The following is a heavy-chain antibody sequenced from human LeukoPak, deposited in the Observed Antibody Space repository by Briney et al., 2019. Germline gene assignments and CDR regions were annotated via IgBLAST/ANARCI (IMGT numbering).Heavy chain of an antibody. CDR2: IYYSGST. J-gene: IGHJ3*02. V-gene: IGHV4-59*01. Sequence: SETLSLTCTVSGGSISSYYWSWIRQPPGKGLEWIGYIYYSGSTNYNPSLKSRATISVDTSKNQFSLKLSSVTAADTAVYYCARDRYNWNDASDAFDIWGQGTMVTVSS. CDR1: GGSISSYY. D-gene: IGHD1-20*01. CDR3: ARDRYNWNDASDAFDI.